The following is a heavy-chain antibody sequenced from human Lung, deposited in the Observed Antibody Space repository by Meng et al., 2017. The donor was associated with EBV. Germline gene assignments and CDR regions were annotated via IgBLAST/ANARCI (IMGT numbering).Heavy chain of an antibody. V-gene: IGHV3-30-3*01. CDR3: AIIPYSNA. CDR2: ISDTGHNK. Sequence: VQLVESGGGLVQPGRSLRLTCAAAGFDFDPYAVHWVRQAPGKGLEWVAVISDTGHNKYFADSVRGRFTISRDNSKNMVSLQMNSLRPGDTATYYCAIIPYSNAWGQGTLVTVSS. D-gene: IGHD4-11*01. J-gene: IGHJ5*02. CDR1: GFDFDPYA.